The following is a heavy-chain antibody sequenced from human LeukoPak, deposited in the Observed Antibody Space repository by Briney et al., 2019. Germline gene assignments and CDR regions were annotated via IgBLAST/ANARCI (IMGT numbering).Heavy chain of an antibody. J-gene: IGHJ4*02. V-gene: IGHV4-39*07. CDR2: IYYSGST. CDR1: GGSISSSSYY. CDR3: ARDLGTGYSYGYDYFDY. D-gene: IGHD5-18*01. Sequence: PSETLSLTCTVSGGSISSSSYYWGWIRQPPGKGLEWIGSIYYSGSTYYNPSLKSRVTISVDTSKNQFSLKLSSVTAADTAVYYCARDLGTGYSYGYDYFDYWGQGTLVTVSS.